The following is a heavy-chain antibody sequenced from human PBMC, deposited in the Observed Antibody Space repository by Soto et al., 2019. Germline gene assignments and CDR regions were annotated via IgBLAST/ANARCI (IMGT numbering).Heavy chain of an antibody. CDR1: GFTFSTFS. CDR3: AKDPRVSFDP. V-gene: IGHV3-23*01. CDR2: ISASGGST. Sequence: GGSLRLSGAASGFTFSTFSISWVRQAPGKGLEWVSAISASGGSTYYADSVKGRFTISRDNSNNTLYLQMNSLRVEETAVYYCAKDPRVSFDPWGQGTLVTVSS. J-gene: IGHJ5*02.